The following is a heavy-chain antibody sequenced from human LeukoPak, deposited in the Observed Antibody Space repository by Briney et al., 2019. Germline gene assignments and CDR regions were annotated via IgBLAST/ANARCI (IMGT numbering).Heavy chain of an antibody. V-gene: IGHV3-74*01. D-gene: IGHD6-13*01. CDR2: INTDGSST. Sequence: GGPRRLSCEASGFTFSSSGMHWVRQAPGKGLVWVSRINTDGSSTNYADSVKGRFTISRDNAKNTLYLQMNSLRAEDTAVYCCARGLGGYTSSQAYWGQGTLVTVSS. CDR1: GFTFSSSG. J-gene: IGHJ4*02. CDR3: ARGLGGYTSSQAY.